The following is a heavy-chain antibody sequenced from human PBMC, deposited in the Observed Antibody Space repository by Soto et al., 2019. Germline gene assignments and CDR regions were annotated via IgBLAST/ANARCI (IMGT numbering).Heavy chain of an antibody. CDR3: ARAPGIAARRSDY. D-gene: IGHD6-6*01. Sequence: LRLSCAASGFTFSSYSMNWVRQAPGKGLEWVSSISSSSSYIYYADSVKGRFTISRDNAKNSLYLQMNSLRAEDTAVYYCARAPGIAARRSDYWGQGTLVTVSS. J-gene: IGHJ4*02. CDR2: ISSSSSYI. V-gene: IGHV3-21*01. CDR1: GFTFSSYS.